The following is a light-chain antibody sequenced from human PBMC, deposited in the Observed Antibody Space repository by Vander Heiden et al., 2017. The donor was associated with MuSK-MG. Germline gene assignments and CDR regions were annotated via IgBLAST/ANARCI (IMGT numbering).Light chain of an antibody. V-gene: IGKV2-28*01. CDR1: QSLLHSNGYNC. J-gene: IGKJ2*04. CDR2: LGS. Sequence: DIVMTHSPLSLPVTPGEPASISCRSSQSLLHSNGYNCFGWYLQKPGQSPQLLIYLGSNRASGVPDRFSGSASGTDFTLKISRVEAEDVGVYYCMQALQTPPCSFGQGTKLEIK. CDR3: MQALQTPPCS.